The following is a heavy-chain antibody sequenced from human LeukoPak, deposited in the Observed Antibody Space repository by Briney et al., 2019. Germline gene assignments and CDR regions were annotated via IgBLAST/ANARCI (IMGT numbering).Heavy chain of an antibody. CDR1: GYTFTSYA. J-gene: IGHJ5*02. D-gene: IGHD6-19*01. Sequence: GASVKVSCKASGYTFTSYAMHWVRQAPGQRLEWMGWINAGNGNTEYSQKFQGRVTITRDTSASTAYMELSSLRSEDTAVYYCARAPTPAPYSSGWYRGNWFDPWGQGTLVTVSS. V-gene: IGHV1-3*01. CDR3: ARAPTPAPYSSGWYRGNWFDP. CDR2: INAGNGNT.